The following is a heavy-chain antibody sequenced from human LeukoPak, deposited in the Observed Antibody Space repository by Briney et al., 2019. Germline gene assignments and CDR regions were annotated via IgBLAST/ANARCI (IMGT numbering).Heavy chain of an antibody. CDR1: GGSISSDGYY. CDR3: ARDGWGSSSPNRDAFDI. Sequence: PSKTLSLTCTVSGGSISSDGYYWSWIRQHPGKGLEWIGYIYYSGSTYYNPSLKSRVTISVDTSKNQFSLKLSSVTAADTAVYYCARDGWGSSSPNRDAFDIWGQGTMVTVSS. CDR2: IYYSGST. D-gene: IGHD6-13*01. J-gene: IGHJ3*02. V-gene: IGHV4-31*03.